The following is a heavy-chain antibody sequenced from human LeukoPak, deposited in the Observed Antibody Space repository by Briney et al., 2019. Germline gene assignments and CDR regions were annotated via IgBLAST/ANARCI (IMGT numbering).Heavy chain of an antibody. Sequence: GESLKISCKGSGYNFTSYWIAWVRQMPGKGLEWMGIIYPGDSDTRYSPSFQGQVTISADKSISTAYLQWSSLKASDTAMYYCARVEMATISPFDYWGQGTLVTVSS. CDR3: ARVEMATISPFDY. CDR2: IYPGDSDT. D-gene: IGHD5-24*01. J-gene: IGHJ4*02. V-gene: IGHV5-51*01. CDR1: GYNFTSYW.